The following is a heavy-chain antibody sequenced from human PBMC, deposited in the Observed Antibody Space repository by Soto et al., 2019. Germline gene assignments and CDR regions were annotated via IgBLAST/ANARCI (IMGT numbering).Heavy chain of an antibody. D-gene: IGHD1-26*01. CDR3: ATSRETGYYFDY. Sequence: GGSLRLSCAASGFTFSSYAMSWVRQAPGKGLEWVSAISGSGGSTYYADSVKGRFTISRDNSKNTRYLQMNSLRAEDTAVYYCATSRETGYYFDYWGQGTLVTVSS. CDR1: GFTFSSYA. V-gene: IGHV3-23*01. CDR2: ISGSGGST. J-gene: IGHJ4*02.